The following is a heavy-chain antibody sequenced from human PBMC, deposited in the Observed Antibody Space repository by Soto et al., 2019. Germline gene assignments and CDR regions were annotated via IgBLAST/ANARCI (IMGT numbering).Heavy chain of an antibody. V-gene: IGHV1-2*04. J-gene: IGHJ6*02. CDR1: GYTFTDSY. CDR3: ARELYDNGPSGLDV. D-gene: IGHD3-22*01. Sequence: ASVKVSCKASGYTFTDSYIHWVRQAPGKGLEWMGWITPSTGATQYAQKFQGWVTVTRDTSTSTVYWDVSRLKSDGSAVYYCARELYDNGPSGLDVWGQGTTVAVS. CDR2: ITPSTGAT.